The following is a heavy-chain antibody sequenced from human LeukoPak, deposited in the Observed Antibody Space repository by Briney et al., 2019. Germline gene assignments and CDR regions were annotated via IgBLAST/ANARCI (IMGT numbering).Heavy chain of an antibody. CDR1: GGSISSYY. D-gene: IGHD6-13*01. CDR2: IYTSGST. CDR3: ASYSSSWYNWFDP. V-gene: IGHV4-4*07. J-gene: IGHJ5*02. Sequence: SETLSLTCTVSGGSISSYYWSWIRQPARKGLEWIGRIYTSGSTNYNPSPKSRVTISVDKSKNQFSLKLSSVTAADTAVYYCASYSSSWYNWFDPWGQGTLVTVSS.